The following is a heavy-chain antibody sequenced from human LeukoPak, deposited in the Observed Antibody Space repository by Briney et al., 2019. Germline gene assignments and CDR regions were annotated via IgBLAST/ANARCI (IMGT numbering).Heavy chain of an antibody. CDR3: ARGRPDGYNPFDY. CDR1: GGTFSSYA. CDR2: IIPIFGTA. D-gene: IGHD5-24*01. V-gene: IGHV1-69*05. Sequence: SVKVSCKASGGTFSSYAISWVRQAPGQGLEWMGRIIPIFGTANYAQKFQGRVTITTDESTSTAYMELSSLRSEDTAVYYCARGRPDGYNPFDYWGQGTLVTVSS. J-gene: IGHJ4*02.